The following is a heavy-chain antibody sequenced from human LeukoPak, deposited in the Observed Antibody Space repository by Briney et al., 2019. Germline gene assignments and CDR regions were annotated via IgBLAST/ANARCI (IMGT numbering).Heavy chain of an antibody. D-gene: IGHD6-13*01. Sequence: GGSLRLSCAASGFTFSSYAMSWVRQAPGKGLEWVSAISGSGGSTYYADSVKGRFTISRDNSKNTLYRQMNSLRAEDTAVYYCAPRRGIAAQPFDYWGQGTLVTVSS. V-gene: IGHV3-23*01. CDR3: APRRGIAAQPFDY. CDR1: GFTFSSYA. J-gene: IGHJ4*02. CDR2: ISGSGGST.